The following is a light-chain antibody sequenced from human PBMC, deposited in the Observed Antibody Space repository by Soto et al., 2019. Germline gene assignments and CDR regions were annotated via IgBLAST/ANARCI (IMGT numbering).Light chain of an antibody. CDR2: AAS. CDR3: QQLNSYPFA. Sequence: DIQLTQSPSFRSASVGARVTITCRASQGISSYLAWYQQKPGKAPKLLIYAASTLQSGVPSRFSGSGSGTEFTLTISSLQPEDFATYYCQQLNSYPFAFGGGTKVEIK. V-gene: IGKV1-9*01. CDR1: QGISSY. J-gene: IGKJ4*01.